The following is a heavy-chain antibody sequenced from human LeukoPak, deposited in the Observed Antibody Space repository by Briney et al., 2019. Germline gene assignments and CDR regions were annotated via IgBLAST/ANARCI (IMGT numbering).Heavy chain of an antibody. V-gene: IGHV4-39*01. J-gene: IGHJ4*02. CDR1: GVSLNNYNYY. CDR2: INYSRAT. CDR3: ARHKGTEVDIPPVLDH. D-gene: IGHD2-2*03. Sequence: SGTLSLTCTVSGVSLNNYNYYWGWVRPPPGKGLEWIRSINYSRATYYNASLKSRVTISVDTTDNPLSLQVNSLTAADTAVYYCARHKGTEVDIPPVLDHWGQGTLVTVSS.